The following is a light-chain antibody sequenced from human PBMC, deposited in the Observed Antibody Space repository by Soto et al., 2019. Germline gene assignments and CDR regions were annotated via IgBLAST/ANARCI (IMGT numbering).Light chain of an antibody. CDR2: EVS. CDR1: SSDVGGYNF. V-gene: IGLV2-8*01. Sequence: QSVLTQPPSASGSPGQSVTISCTGTSSDVGGYNFVSWYQQHPGKAPKLMIYEVSERPSGVPDRFSGSKSGNTASLTVSGFQAEDEDDYYCSSYAGSNIVVFGGGTKLTVL. J-gene: IGLJ2*01. CDR3: SSYAGSNIVV.